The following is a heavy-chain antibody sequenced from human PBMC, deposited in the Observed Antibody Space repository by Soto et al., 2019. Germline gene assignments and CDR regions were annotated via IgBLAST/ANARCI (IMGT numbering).Heavy chain of an antibody. Sequence: PSETLSLTCTVSGGSISSGGYYWSWIRQHPGKGLEWIGYIYYSGSTYYNPSLKSRVTISVDTSKNQFSLKLSSVTAADTAVYYCARDRRVTIFGVVTRDYYYGMDVWGQGTTVTVSS. J-gene: IGHJ6*02. D-gene: IGHD3-3*01. CDR1: GGSISSGGYY. CDR2: IYYSGST. CDR3: ARDRRVTIFGVVTRDYYYGMDV. V-gene: IGHV4-31*03.